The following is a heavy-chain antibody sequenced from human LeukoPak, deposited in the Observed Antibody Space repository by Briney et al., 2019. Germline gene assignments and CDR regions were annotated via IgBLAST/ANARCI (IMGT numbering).Heavy chain of an antibody. J-gene: IGHJ4*02. Sequence: PSQTLSLTCTVSGGSISSGSYYWSWIRQPAGKGLEWIGRIYTSGSTNYNPSLKSRVTISVDTSKNQFSLKLSSVTAADTAVYYCARHRNEYDYGDYQVIDYWGQGTLVTVSS. CDR1: GGSISSGSYY. D-gene: IGHD4-17*01. CDR3: ARHRNEYDYGDYQVIDY. V-gene: IGHV4-61*02. CDR2: IYTSGST.